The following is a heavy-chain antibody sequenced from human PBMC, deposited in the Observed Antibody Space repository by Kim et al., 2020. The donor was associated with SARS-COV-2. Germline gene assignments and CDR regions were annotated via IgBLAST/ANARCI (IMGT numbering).Heavy chain of an antibody. CDR3: AKDTGNGAAGDFYGMDV. CDR2: VSHDGKDI. V-gene: IGHV3-30*18. J-gene: IGHJ6*01. Sequence: GGSLRLSCADSTMSFTTYGMHWVRQAPGRGLEWVGAVSHDGKDIYYADSVKGRFTISRDISTNTGYLQLDSLRPEDTAVYYCAKDTGNGAAGDFYGMDVWGQGTTVTVSS. CDR1: TMSFTTYG. D-gene: IGHD1-1*01.